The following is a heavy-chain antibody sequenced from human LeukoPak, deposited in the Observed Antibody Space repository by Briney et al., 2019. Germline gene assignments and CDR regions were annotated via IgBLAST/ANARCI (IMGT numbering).Heavy chain of an antibody. CDR3: ARGGPYGGKGAFDI. CDR2: INPNSGGT. V-gene: IGHV1-2*04. Sequence: GASVKVSCKASGYTFTGYYMHWVRQAPGQGLEWMGWINPNSGGTNYAQKFQGWVTMTRDTSISTAYMELSRLRSDDTAVYYCARGGPYGGKGAFDIWGQGTMVTVSS. J-gene: IGHJ3*02. D-gene: IGHD4-23*01. CDR1: GYTFTGYY.